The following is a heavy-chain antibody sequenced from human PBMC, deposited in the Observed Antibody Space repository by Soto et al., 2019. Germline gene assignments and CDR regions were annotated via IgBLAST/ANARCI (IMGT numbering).Heavy chain of an antibody. CDR3: ARGAVAAATRDYYYGMDV. V-gene: IGHV3-74*01. CDR1: GFTFSSYW. CDR2: INSDGSST. Sequence: GGSLRLSCAASGFTFSSYWMHWVRQAPGKGLAWVSRINSDGSSTSYADSVKGRFTISRDNAKNTLYLQMNSLRAEDTAVYYCARGAVAAATRDYYYGMDVRGQGTTVTVSS. J-gene: IGHJ6*02. D-gene: IGHD6-19*01.